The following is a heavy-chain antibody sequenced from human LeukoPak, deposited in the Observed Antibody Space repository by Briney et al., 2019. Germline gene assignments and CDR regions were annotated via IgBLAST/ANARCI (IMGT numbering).Heavy chain of an antibody. CDR2: ISSSSSTI. J-gene: IGHJ6*03. CDR3: ATSRHFYYSYYMDV. V-gene: IGHV3-48*04. Sequence: GGSLRLSCAASGFTFSSYSMNWVRQAPGKGLEWVSYISSSSSTIYYADSVKGRFTISRDNAKSSLYLQMNSLRAEDTAVYYCATSRHFYYSYYMDVWGKGTTVTVSS. CDR1: GFTFSSYS.